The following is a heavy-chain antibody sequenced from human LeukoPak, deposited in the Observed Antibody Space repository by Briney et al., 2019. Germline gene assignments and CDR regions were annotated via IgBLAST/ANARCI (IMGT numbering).Heavy chain of an antibody. CDR1: GFTFSSYA. V-gene: IGHV3-30-3*01. J-gene: IGHJ5*02. CDR3: ARDDCSGESCYRSWFGP. CDR2: ISYDGSNK. Sequence: GGSLRLSCAASGFTFSSYAMNWVRQAPGKGLEWVALISYDGSNKNYADSVKGRFTISRDNSKNTLYLQMNSLRAEDTAVYYCARDDCSGESCYRSWFGPWGQGTLVTVSS. D-gene: IGHD2-15*01.